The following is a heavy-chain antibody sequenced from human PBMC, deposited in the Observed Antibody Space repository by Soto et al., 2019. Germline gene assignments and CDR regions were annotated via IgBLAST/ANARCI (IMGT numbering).Heavy chain of an antibody. V-gene: IGHV3-23*01. J-gene: IGHJ4*02. D-gene: IGHD4-17*01. CDR2: ISGSGGDR. CDR1: GFTFSSYA. Sequence: GSLRLSCAASGFTFSSYAMTWVRQAPGKGLEWVSAISGSGGDRDYADSVKGRFTISRDNSKNTLYLQMNSLSAEDTAVYYCAKNDDDYTLDYFDYWGQGTLVTVSS. CDR3: AKNDDDYTLDYFDY.